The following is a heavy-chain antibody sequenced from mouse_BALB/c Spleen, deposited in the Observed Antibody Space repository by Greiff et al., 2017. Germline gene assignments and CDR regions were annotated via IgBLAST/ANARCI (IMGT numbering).Heavy chain of an antibody. D-gene: IGHD2-5*01. V-gene: IGHV3-6*02. Sequence: EVKLQESGPGLVKPSQSLSLTCSVTGYSITSGYYWNWIRQFPGNKLEWMGYISYDGSNNYNPSLKNRISITRDTSKNQFFLKLNSVTTEDTATYYCARVRYSNYVDYWGQGTTLTVSS. CDR3: ARVRYSNYVDY. CDR1: GYSITSGYY. J-gene: IGHJ2*01. CDR2: ISYDGSN.